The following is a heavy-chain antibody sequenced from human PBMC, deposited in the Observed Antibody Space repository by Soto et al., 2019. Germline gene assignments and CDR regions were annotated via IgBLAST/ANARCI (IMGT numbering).Heavy chain of an antibody. CDR1: GFSLSTSGMC. Sequence: GSGPTLVNPTQTLTLTCTFSGFSLSTSGMCVSWIRQPPGKALEWLALIDWDDDKYYSTSLKTRLTISKDTSKNQVVLTMTNMDPVDTATYYCARSATYYYDSSGYYPRRYYFDYWGQGTLVTVS. CDR3: ARSATYYYDSSGYYPRRYYFDY. J-gene: IGHJ4*02. V-gene: IGHV2-70*01. CDR2: IDWDDDK. D-gene: IGHD3-22*01.